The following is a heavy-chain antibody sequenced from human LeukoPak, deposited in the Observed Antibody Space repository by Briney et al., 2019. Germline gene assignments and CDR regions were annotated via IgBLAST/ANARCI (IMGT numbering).Heavy chain of an antibody. D-gene: IGHD6-13*01. J-gene: IGHJ4*02. Sequence: PGGSLTLSCAASGFTFSSYSMNWVRQAPGKGLEWVPSISSSSSYIYYADSVKGRFTISRDNAKNSLYLQMNSLRAEDTAVYYCARDSRRGLAAAGIDYWGQGTLVTVSS. CDR3: ARDSRRGLAAAGIDY. CDR1: GFTFSSYS. CDR2: ISSSSSYI. V-gene: IGHV3-21*01.